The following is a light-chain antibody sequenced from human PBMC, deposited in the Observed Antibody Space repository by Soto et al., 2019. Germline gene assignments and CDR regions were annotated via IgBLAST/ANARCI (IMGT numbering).Light chain of an antibody. CDR3: CSYAGSSTFFYV. V-gene: IGLV2-23*03. CDR1: SSDVGSYNL. J-gene: IGLJ1*01. CDR2: EGS. Sequence: QSVLTHPASVSGSPGQSITISCTGTSSDVGSYNLVSWYQQHPGKAPKLMIYEGSKRPSGVSNRSSGSKSGNTASLTISGLQAEDEADYYCCSYAGSSTFFYVFGTGTKVTV.